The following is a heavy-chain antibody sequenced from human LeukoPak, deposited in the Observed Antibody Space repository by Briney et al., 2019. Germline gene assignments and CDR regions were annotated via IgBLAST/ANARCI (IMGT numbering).Heavy chain of an antibody. J-gene: IGHJ6*03. CDR3: ARSPITGTTVFYYYMDV. CDR2: IYYSGST. Sequence: SETLSLTCAVSGYSISSGYYWGWIRQPPGKGLEWIGYIYYSGSTNYNPSLKSRVTISVDTSKNQFSLKLSSVTAADTAVYYCARSPITGTTVFYYYMDVWGKGTTVTVSS. V-gene: IGHV4-61*01. D-gene: IGHD1-7*01. CDR1: GYSISSGYY.